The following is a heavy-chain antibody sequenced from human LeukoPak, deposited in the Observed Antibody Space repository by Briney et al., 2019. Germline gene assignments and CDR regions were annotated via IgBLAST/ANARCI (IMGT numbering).Heavy chain of an antibody. CDR1: GFTFSSYG. CDR3: TREGMGTTFSAWFDP. Sequence: GGSLRLSCAASGFTFSSYGMHWVRQAPGKGLEWVAVISSDGSIDYYADSVRGRFTVSRDNSKNTMYLQVNSLRAEDTAVYYCTREGMGTTFSAWFDPWGQGTLVTVSS. D-gene: IGHD1-7*01. CDR2: ISSDGSID. V-gene: IGHV3-30*03. J-gene: IGHJ5*02.